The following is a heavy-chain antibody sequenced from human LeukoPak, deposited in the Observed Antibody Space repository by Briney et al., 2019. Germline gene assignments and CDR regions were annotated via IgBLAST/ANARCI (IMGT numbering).Heavy chain of an antibody. J-gene: IGHJ4*02. CDR3: AKGTSSGWCYFDY. CDR2: IYHSGDT. Sequence: NPSETLSLTCIVSGYSITSGYYWGWIRQPPGKGLEWIGSIYHSGDTYYNPSLKSRVTISVDTSKNQFSLKLDSVTAADTAVYYCAKGTSSGWCYFDYWGQGTLVTVSS. V-gene: IGHV4-38-2*02. D-gene: IGHD6-19*01. CDR1: GYSITSGYY.